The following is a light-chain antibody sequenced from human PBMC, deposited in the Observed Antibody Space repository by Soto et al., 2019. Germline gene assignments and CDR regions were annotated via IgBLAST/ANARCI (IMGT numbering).Light chain of an antibody. CDR2: EVS. Sequence: QCALTQPPSASGSPGQSVTISCTGTSSDVGGYNYVSWYQQHPGKAPKLMIYEVSERPSGVPDRFSGSKSSNTASLTVSGLQAEDEADYYCSSYAGSNNFVFGPGTKLTVL. CDR1: SSDVGGYNY. J-gene: IGLJ1*01. V-gene: IGLV2-8*01. CDR3: SSYAGSNNFV.